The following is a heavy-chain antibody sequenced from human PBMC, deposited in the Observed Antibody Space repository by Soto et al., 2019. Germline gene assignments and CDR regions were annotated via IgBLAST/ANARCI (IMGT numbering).Heavy chain of an antibody. Sequence: SETLSLTCTVSGGSVSSGSYYWSWIRQPPGKGLEWIGYIYYSGSTNYNPSLKSRVSFSVDKSQNQLSLKLTSVTGADTAVYYCVSVERTPTVTGDYYYYAADAWGQGTAVTVSS. J-gene: IGHJ6*02. CDR2: IYYSGST. CDR3: VSVERTPTVTGDYYYYAADA. D-gene: IGHD4-17*01. V-gene: IGHV4-61*01. CDR1: GGSVSSGSYY.